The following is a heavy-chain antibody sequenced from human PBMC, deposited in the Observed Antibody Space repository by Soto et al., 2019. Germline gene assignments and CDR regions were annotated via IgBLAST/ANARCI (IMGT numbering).Heavy chain of an antibody. Sequence: WSLRLSCEGSGFTFSSYSMNWVRQTPGKGLEWVSYISSSSATIYYADSVKGRFTISRDNAKKSLYLQMNSLRDEDTAVYFCVRDSPYSSALYEGFDSWGQGTLVTVSS. CDR1: GFTFSSYS. J-gene: IGHJ4*02. CDR2: ISSSSATI. CDR3: VRDSPYSSALYEGFDS. V-gene: IGHV3-48*02. D-gene: IGHD3-22*01.